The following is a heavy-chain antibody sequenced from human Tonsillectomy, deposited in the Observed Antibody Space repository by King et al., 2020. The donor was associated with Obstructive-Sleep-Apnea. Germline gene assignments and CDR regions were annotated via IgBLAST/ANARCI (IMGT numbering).Heavy chain of an antibody. D-gene: IGHD3-22*01. V-gene: IGHV4-31*03. CDR3: ARDERITMMSDV. CDR2: IYYSGST. Sequence: QLQESGPGLVKPSQTLSLTCTVSGGSISSGGYYWRWIRQHPGKGLEWIGYIYYSGSTYYNPSLKSRVTISVDTSKNQFSLKLSSVTAADTAVYYCARDERITMMSDVWGQGTTVTVSS. J-gene: IGHJ6*02. CDR1: GGSISSGGYY.